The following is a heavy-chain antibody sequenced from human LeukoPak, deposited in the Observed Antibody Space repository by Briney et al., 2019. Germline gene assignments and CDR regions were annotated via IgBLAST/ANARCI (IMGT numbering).Heavy chain of an antibody. CDR1: GFTFSRYW. V-gene: IGHV3-74*01. CDR2: INSDGSDT. Sequence: GGSLTLSCAASGFTFSRYWMHWVRQAPGKGPVWVSRINSDGSDTSYADSVKGRFTVSRDNAKNTLYLQMNSLRPEDTALYYCATSSDWSLVSSDHWGQGTLVTVSS. D-gene: IGHD2-21*01. J-gene: IGHJ4*02. CDR3: ATSSDWSLVSSDH.